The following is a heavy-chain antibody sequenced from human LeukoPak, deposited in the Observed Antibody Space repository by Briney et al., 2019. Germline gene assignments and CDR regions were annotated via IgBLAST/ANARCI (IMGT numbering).Heavy chain of an antibody. CDR1: GYTFTGYY. J-gene: IGHJ6*03. Sequence: ASVKVSCKASGYTFTGYYIHWVRQAPGQGLEWMGWINPISGGTNYAQKFQGRVTMTRDTSISTAYMELSRLRSDDTAVYYCARVYLDYGDYRGDMDVWGKGTTVTISS. CDR3: ARVYLDYGDYRGDMDV. V-gene: IGHV1-2*02. CDR2: INPISGGT. D-gene: IGHD4-17*01.